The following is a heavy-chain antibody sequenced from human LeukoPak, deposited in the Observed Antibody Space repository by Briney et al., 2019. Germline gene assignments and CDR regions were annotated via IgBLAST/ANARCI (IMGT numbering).Heavy chain of an antibody. CDR3: AKIRSDLGYCSRTRCRGDAFDI. V-gene: IGHV3-30*02. J-gene: IGHJ3*02. D-gene: IGHD2-2*01. CDR1: GFTFSSYG. CDR2: IRYDGSNK. Sequence: GGSLRLSCAASGFTFSSYGMHWVRQAPGKGLEWVAFIRYDGSNKYYADSVKGRFTISRDNSKNTLYLQMNSLRAEDKAVYYCAKIRSDLGYCSRTRCRGDAFDIWGQGTMVTVSS.